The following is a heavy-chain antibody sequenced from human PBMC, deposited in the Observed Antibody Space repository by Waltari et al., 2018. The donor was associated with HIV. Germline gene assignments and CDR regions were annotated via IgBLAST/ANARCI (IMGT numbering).Heavy chain of an antibody. Sequence: QVQLVESGGGVVQPGRSLRLSCAASGFTFSSYGMHWVRQAPGKGLEWVAVISYDGSNKYYADSVKGRFTISRDNSKNTLYPQMNSLRAEDTAVYYCAKDPYYYDSSGYADYFDYWGQGTLVTVSS. J-gene: IGHJ4*02. CDR3: AKDPYYYDSSGYADYFDY. CDR2: ISYDGSNK. D-gene: IGHD3-22*01. CDR1: GFTFSSYG. V-gene: IGHV3-30*18.